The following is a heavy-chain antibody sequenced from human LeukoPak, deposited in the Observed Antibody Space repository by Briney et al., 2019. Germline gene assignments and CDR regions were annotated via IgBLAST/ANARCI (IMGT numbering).Heavy chain of an antibody. J-gene: IGHJ4*02. Sequence: GGSLRLSCAASGFTFSSYSMNWVRQAPGKGLEWVSSISSSSAYINYADSVKGRFTISRDNAKNSLYLQMNSLRAEDTAVYYCARVDYDVSTGYQNYFEFWGQGTLVTVSS. V-gene: IGHV3-21*01. D-gene: IGHD3-9*01. CDR3: ARVDYDVSTGYQNYFEF. CDR1: GFTFSSYS. CDR2: ISSSSAYI.